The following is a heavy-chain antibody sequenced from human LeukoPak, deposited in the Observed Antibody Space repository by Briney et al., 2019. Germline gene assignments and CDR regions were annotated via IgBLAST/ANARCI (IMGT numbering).Heavy chain of an antibody. J-gene: IGHJ4*02. V-gene: IGHV3-15*01. CDR3: TTVRFGENKLDF. CDR2: IKSKTDGGTT. CDR1: GFTFSDYY. Sequence: GGSLRLSCAASGFTFSDYYMSWIRQAPGKGLEWVGRIKSKTDGGTTDYGAPVKGRFTISRDDSKNTLYLQMNSLKTEDTAVYYCTTVRFGENKLDFWGQGTLVTVSS. D-gene: IGHD3-10*01.